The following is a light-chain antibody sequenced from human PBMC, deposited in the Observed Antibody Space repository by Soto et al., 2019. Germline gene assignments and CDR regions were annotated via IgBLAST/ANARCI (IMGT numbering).Light chain of an antibody. CDR1: QGISSA. V-gene: IGKV1-13*02. J-gene: IGKJ5*01. CDR2: DAS. CDR3: QQFNSYPIT. Sequence: AIQLTQSPSSLSASVGDRVTITCRASQGISSALARYQQKPGKAPKLLLYDASSLESGVPARFSGSGSGTDFTLTISSLQPEDFATYYCQQFNSYPITFGQGTRLEIK.